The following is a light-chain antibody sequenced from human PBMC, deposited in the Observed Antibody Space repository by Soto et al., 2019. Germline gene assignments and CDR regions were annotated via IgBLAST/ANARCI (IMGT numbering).Light chain of an antibody. Sequence: EIVLTQSPGTLSLSPGDRATLSCRASQSVSSSYLAWYQQKPGQAPRLLIYGASSRATGIPDRFSGSGSETDFTLTISRLEPEDFAVYYCQQYGTTRITFGQGTRLEIK. J-gene: IGKJ5*01. V-gene: IGKV3-20*01. CDR1: QSVSSSY. CDR2: GAS. CDR3: QQYGTTRIT.